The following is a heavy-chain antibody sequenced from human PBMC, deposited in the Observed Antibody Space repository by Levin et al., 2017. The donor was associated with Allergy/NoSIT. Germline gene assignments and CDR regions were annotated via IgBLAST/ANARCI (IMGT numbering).Heavy chain of an antibody. CDR3: ARDRWGRSGYGGGFDY. J-gene: IGHJ4*02. V-gene: IGHV3-33*01. Sequence: SGGSLRLSCAASGLTFINYGMHWVRQAPGKGLEWVAVIWNDGSKKYYADSVKGRFTVSRDDSKDTLDLQMNSLRVEDTAVYYCARDRWGRSGYGGGFDYWDQGTLVTVSS. CDR2: IWNDGSKK. CDR1: GLTFINYG. D-gene: IGHD5-12*01.